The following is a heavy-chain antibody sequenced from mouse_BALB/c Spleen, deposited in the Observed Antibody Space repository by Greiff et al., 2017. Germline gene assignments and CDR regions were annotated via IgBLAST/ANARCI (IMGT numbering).Heavy chain of an antibody. V-gene: IGHV2-6-4*01. CDR3: ARTNSAGYGGLDY. CDR1: GFSLSRYC. D-gene: IGHD3-1*01. Sequence: VMLVESGPGLVAPSQSLSITCPVSGFSLSRYCVHWVRQPPGKGLEWLGMIWGGGSTDYNSSLKSRLSISKDNSKSQVVLKMNSLQTDDTAMYYCARTNSAGYGGLDYGGQGTTITVSS. J-gene: IGHJ2*01. CDR2: IWGGGST.